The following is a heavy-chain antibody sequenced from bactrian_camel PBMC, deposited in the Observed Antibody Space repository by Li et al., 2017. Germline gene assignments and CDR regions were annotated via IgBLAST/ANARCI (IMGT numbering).Heavy chain of an antibody. CDR3: ATRYGGRGTSDLGY. V-gene: IGHV3S60*01. J-gene: IGHJ6*01. D-gene: IGHD6*01. CDR2: IWVGDRSST. CDR1: VYTWRHYC. Sequence: VQLVESGGASVQAGQSLTLSCAASVYTWRHYCMGWFRQAPGKEREFVARIWVGDRSSTVYADSVKGRFTISRDSAKNTVYLQMNSLKSEDTALYYCATRYGGRGTSDLGYWGQGTQVTVS.